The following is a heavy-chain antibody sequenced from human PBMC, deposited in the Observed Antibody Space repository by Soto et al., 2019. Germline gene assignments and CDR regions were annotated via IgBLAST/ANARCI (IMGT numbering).Heavy chain of an antibody. CDR1: RYALTSYD. CDR3: VVSRCCWALDY. J-gene: IGHJ4*02. D-gene: IGHD2-15*01. Sequence: KVCSKDSRYALTSYDMHWVRQATGQRLEWMGRLNVINGNAYYSQRFPGRATFTRDTSARTGYMELSSLLSEDMTVYCCVVSRCCWALDYWGQGTLVTVSS. CDR2: LNVINGNA. V-gene: IGHV1-3*01.